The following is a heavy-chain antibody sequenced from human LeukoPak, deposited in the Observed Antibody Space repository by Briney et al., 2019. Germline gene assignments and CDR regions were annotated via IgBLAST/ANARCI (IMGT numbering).Heavy chain of an antibody. CDR2: VYHSVSP. CDR1: SDSMTTYF. CDR3: ARANPSWNPPDY. D-gene: IGHD1-1*01. Sequence: SQTLSLTCRVSSDSMTTYFWSWSRHRPGKGLERSGCVYHSVSPSYNPSLTSPVSISEDPSKNQLSLKPTSVTAADTAAYYCARANPSWNPPDYWGQGTLVTASS. V-gene: IGHV4-4*08. J-gene: IGHJ4*02.